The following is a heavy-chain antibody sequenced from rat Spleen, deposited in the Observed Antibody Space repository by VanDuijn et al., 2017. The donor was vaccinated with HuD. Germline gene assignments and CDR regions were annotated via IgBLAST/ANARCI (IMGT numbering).Heavy chain of an antibody. CDR3: ARHGRKYYGYTYEGMDA. CDR1: GFTFSNYD. D-gene: IGHD1-9*01. J-gene: IGHJ4*01. CDR2: IIYDGSST. Sequence: EVQLVESGGGLVQPGRSMKLSCAASGFTFSNYDMAWVRQAPKKGLEWVATIIYDGSSTYYRDSVKGRFTISRDNAKSTLYLQMDSLRSEDTATYYCARHGRKYYGYTYEGMDAWGQGASVTVSS. V-gene: IGHV5-7*01.